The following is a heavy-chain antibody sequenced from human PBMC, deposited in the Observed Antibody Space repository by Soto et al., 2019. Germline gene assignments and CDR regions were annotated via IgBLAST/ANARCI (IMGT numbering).Heavy chain of an antibody. CDR2: IYSGGST. D-gene: IGHD3-22*01. Sequence: EVQLVESGGGLVQPGGSLRLSCAASGFTVSSNYMSWVRQAPGKGLEWVSVIYSGGSTYYADSVKGRFTISRDNSKNTLYLQMNRLRAEDTAVYYCARRVRYYDSSGYYSWYFDLWGRGTLVTVSS. CDR1: GFTVSSNY. J-gene: IGHJ2*01. V-gene: IGHV3-66*04. CDR3: ARRVRYYDSSGYYSWYFDL.